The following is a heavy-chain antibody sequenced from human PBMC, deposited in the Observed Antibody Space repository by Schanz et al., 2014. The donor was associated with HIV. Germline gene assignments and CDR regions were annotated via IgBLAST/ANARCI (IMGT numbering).Heavy chain of an antibody. CDR3: ARGVRRDCRTPDCNTGWFDP. CDR2: IIPIFDAA. J-gene: IGHJ5*02. V-gene: IGHV1-69*01. D-gene: IGHD2-21*01. Sequence: QVQLVQSGAALRKPGTSVRVSCMVPGDTFKSHGFGWVRQAPGQGPEWMGGIIPIFDAANYAQTFQGRLTITADESTGTVYMELTRLRYEDTAVYYCARGVRRDCRTPDCNTGWFDPWGQGTLVTVSS. CDR1: GDTFKSHG.